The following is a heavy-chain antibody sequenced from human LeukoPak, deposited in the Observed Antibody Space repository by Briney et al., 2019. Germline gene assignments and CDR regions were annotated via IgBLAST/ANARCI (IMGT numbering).Heavy chain of an antibody. CDR2: INSDGTIT. V-gene: IGHV3-74*01. Sequence: PGGSLRLSCAASGFTFSDSWMNWVRQTPGKGLVWVSHINSDGTITNYADSVGGRFTISRDNAKNTLYLQMNSLRVEDTALYYCARMNGLFSWGQGTLVTVSS. CDR1: GFTFSDSW. J-gene: IGHJ5*02. D-gene: IGHD1-1*01. CDR3: ARMNGLFS.